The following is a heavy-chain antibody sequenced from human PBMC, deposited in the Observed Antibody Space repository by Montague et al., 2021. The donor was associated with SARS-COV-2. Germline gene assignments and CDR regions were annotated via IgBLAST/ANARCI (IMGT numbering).Heavy chain of an antibody. V-gene: IGHV4-34*01. CDR3: ARGARQGYGFCLGSFDY. CDR2: INHSGST. CDR1: GGSFSGYY. D-gene: IGHD3-10*01. J-gene: IGHJ4*02. Sequence: SKTLSLTCAVYGGSFSGYYWNWIRQPPGKGLEWIGEINHSGSTNYNPSLKSRVTMSVDTSKNQFSLKLSSVTAADTAVYYCARGARQGYGFCLGSFDYWGQGTLVTVSS.